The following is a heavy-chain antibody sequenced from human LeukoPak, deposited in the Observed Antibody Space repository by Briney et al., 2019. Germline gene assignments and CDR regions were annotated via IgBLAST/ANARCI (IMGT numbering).Heavy chain of an antibody. V-gene: IGHV1-46*01. CDR2: INPSGGST. CDR3: ARALHHYYDSSGYDAFDI. CDR1: GYTFTSYY. Sequence: ASVKVSCXASGYTFTSYYMHWVRQAPGQGLEWMGIINPSGGSTSYAQKFQGRVTMTRDTSTSTVYMELSSLRSEDTAVYYCARALHHYYDSSGYDAFDIWGQGTMVTVSS. D-gene: IGHD3-22*01. J-gene: IGHJ3*02.